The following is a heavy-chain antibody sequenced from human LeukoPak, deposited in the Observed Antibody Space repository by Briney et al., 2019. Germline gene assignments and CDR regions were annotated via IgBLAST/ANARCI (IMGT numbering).Heavy chain of an antibody. CDR1: GFTFSSYA. CDR3: AKLKGNYYDSSGYPTSDY. Sequence: GGSLRLSCAASGFTFSSYAMSLVRQAPGKGLEWVSAISGSGGSTYYADSVKGRFTISRDNSKNTLYLQMNSLRAEDTAVYYCAKLKGNYYDSSGYPTSDYWGQGTLVTVSS. V-gene: IGHV3-23*01. CDR2: ISGSGGST. D-gene: IGHD3-22*01. J-gene: IGHJ4*02.